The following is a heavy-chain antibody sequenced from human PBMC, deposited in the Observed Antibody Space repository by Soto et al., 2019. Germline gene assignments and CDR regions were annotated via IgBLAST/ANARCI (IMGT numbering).Heavy chain of an antibody. J-gene: IGHJ6*02. CDR3: AREVTVFGVIIPTPMDV. Sequence: EVQLVESGGGLVQPGGSLRLSCAASGFTFSGYEMNWVRQAPGKGLEWISYISGSGTTIYYAYSVKGRFTISRDNAKKSLYLQMNSLRAEDTAVHYCAREVTVFGVIIPTPMDVWGQGTTVTVSS. CDR1: GFTFSGYE. D-gene: IGHD3-3*01. V-gene: IGHV3-48*03. CDR2: ISGSGTTI.